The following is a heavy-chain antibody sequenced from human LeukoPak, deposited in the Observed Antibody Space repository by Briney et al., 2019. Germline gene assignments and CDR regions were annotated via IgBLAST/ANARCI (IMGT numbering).Heavy chain of an antibody. Sequence: SETLSLTCTVSGGSISSYYWSWIRQPPGKGLEWIGNIYYRGGTNYNPYLKSRLTISVDTSKNQFSLKLSSVTAADTAVYYCATSKLQLFPFDYWGQGTLVTVSS. V-gene: IGHV4-59*08. CDR2: IYYRGGT. CDR3: ATSKLQLFPFDY. J-gene: IGHJ4*02. CDR1: GGSISSYY. D-gene: IGHD3-10*01.